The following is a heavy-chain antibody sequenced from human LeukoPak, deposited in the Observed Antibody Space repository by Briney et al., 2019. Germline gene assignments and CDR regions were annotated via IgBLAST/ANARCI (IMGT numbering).Heavy chain of an antibody. CDR3: ARVLSDRFAIFRVVIDTFDI. V-gene: IGHV4-4*07. CDR1: GGSITGHY. J-gene: IGHJ3*02. CDR2: IYTTGST. D-gene: IGHD3-3*01. Sequence: SETLSLTCTVSGGSITGHYWSWIRQPAGKGLEWIGRIYTTGSTNYNPSLKSRVTMSVDTSKNQFSLKLSSVTAADTAVYYCARVLSDRFAIFRVVIDTFDIWGQGTMVTVSS.